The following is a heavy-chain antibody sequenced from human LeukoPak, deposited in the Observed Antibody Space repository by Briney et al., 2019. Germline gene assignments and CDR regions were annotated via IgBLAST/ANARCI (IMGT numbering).Heavy chain of an antibody. CDR1: GGPFSGFF. D-gene: IGHD3-22*01. V-gene: IGHV4-34*01. Sequence: SETLSLTCANYGGPFSGFFWSWIRQPPGKGLEWVGEINHSGSTNYNPSLKSRVTISIDTSKNQFSLKLSSVTAADTAVYYCASSSRVHYYDSSAPPGYWGQGTLVTVSS. CDR3: ASSSRVHYYDSSAPPGY. CDR2: INHSGST. J-gene: IGHJ4*02.